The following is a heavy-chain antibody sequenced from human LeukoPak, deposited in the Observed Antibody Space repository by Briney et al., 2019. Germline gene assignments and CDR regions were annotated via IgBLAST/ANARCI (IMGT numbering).Heavy chain of an antibody. J-gene: IGHJ5*02. CDR2: IYTSGST. Sequence: SETLSLTCTVSGGSISSYYWSWIRQPAGKGLEWIGRIYTSGSTNYNPSLKSRVTMSVDTSKNQFSLKLSSVTAADTAVYYCAREGRDGYNSNWFDPWGQGTLVTVSS. CDR3: AREGRDGYNSNWFDP. D-gene: IGHD5-24*01. V-gene: IGHV4-4*07. CDR1: GGSISSYY.